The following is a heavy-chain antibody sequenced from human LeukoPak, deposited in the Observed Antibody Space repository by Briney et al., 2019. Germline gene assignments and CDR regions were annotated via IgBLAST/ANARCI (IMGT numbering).Heavy chain of an antibody. CDR3: AREDSSGWARWFDP. Sequence: TGGSLRLSCAASGFTFSNAWMSWVRQAPGKGLEGVAFIRYDGSNKYYADSVKGRFTISRDNAKNSLYLQMNSLRAEDTAVYYCAREDSSGWARWFDPWGQGTLVTVSS. CDR1: GFTFSNAW. V-gene: IGHV3-30*02. J-gene: IGHJ5*02. CDR2: IRYDGSNK. D-gene: IGHD6-19*01.